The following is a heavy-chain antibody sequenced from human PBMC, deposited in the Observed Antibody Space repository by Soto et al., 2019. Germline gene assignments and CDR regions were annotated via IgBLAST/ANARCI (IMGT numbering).Heavy chain of an antibody. J-gene: IGHJ6*02. CDR3: TTVHDYGDYVFYYYGMDV. CDR2: IKSKTDGGTT. CDR1: GFTFSNAW. D-gene: IGHD4-17*01. V-gene: IGHV3-15*01. Sequence: PGGSLRLSCAASGFTFSNAWMSWVRQARGNGLEWVGRIKSKTDGGTTDYAAPVKGRFTISRDDSKNTLYLQMNSLKTEDTAVYYCTTVHDYGDYVFYYYGMDVWGQGTTGTVSS.